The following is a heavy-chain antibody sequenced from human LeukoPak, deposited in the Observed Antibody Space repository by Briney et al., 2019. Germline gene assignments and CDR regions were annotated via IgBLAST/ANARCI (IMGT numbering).Heavy chain of an antibody. J-gene: IGHJ3*02. Sequence: SETLSLTCAVYGGSFSGYYWSWIRQPPGKGLEWIGEINHSGSTNYNPSLKSRVTISVDTSKNQFSLKLSSVTAADTAVYYCHSFYYDGRIDAFDIWGQGTMVTVSS. V-gene: IGHV4-34*01. CDR3: HSFYYDGRIDAFDI. CDR1: GGSFSGYY. D-gene: IGHD3-22*01. CDR2: INHSGST.